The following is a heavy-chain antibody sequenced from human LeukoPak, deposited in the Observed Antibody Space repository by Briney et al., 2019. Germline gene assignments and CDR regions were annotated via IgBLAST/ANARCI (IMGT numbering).Heavy chain of an antibody. J-gene: IGHJ4*02. D-gene: IGHD3-16*02. CDR1: GFTFSRYG. V-gene: IGHV3-30*18. CDR3: AKDQRPMITFGGVIAD. Sequence: GRSLRLSCAASGFTFSRYGMHWVRQAPGKGLEWVALISYDGSNKYYEDSVKGRFTNSRDNSKNPLYLQMNSLRAEDTAVYYCAKDQRPMITFGGVIADWGQGTLVTVSS. CDR2: ISYDGSNK.